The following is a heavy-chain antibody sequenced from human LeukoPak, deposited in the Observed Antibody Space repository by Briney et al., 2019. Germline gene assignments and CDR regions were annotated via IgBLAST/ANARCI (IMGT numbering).Heavy chain of an antibody. D-gene: IGHD3-9*01. V-gene: IGHV3-23*01. CDR1: GFIFSNYA. Sequence: QPGASLRLSCAASGFIFSNYAMSWVRQAPGKGLEWVSAFGGRDGGTYYADSVKGRFTVSRDDTKNTLYLQMNTLRVEDTAVYYCAKWGDYDILTGYYDSDYWGHGTLVTVSS. CDR2: FGGRDGGT. J-gene: IGHJ4*01. CDR3: AKWGDYDILTGYYDSDY.